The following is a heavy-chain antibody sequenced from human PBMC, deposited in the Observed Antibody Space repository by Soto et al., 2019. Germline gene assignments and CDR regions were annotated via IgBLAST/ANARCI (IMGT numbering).Heavy chain of an antibody. D-gene: IGHD3-22*01. CDR1: GFTFSNYG. V-gene: IGHV3-23*01. CDR3: AKDRITMIVVVPSGFDP. CDR2: IPVIGERR. Sequence: PGGSLRLSCAASGFTFSNYGMSWVRQAPGKGLEWVAGIPVIGERRYYADSVKGRFTISRDNAKNTLYLQMNSLRAEDTAVYYCAKDRITMIVVVPSGFDPWGQGTLVTVSS. J-gene: IGHJ5*02.